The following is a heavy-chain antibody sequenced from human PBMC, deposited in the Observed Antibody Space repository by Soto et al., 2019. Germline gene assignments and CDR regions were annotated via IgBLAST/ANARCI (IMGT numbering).Heavy chain of an antibody. V-gene: IGHV3-23*01. CDR3: AKALGPQKLVLTY. CDR1: GFAFSSSA. Sequence: PGGSLRLSGAAGGFAFSSSAMSWVLQAPGKGLEWVSAISGSGGSTYYADSVKGRFTISRDNSKNALYLQMNSLRAEDMAVYYCAKALGPQKLVLTYCGQGTLVTVSS. D-gene: IGHD6-13*01. J-gene: IGHJ4*02. CDR2: ISGSGGST.